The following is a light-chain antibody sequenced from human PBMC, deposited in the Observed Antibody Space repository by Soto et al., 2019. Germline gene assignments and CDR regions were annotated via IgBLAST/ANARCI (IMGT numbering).Light chain of an antibody. V-gene: IGKV2-30*01. Sequence: DVVMTQSPLSLPVTLGQPASISCRSSQSLLYSDGNTYLNWFHQRPGQSPRRLIYKVSNRDSGVPSRFSGSGSGTDFTLTISSLQPEDFATYYCQQANSFPLFTFGPGTKVDIK. CDR3: QQANSFPLFT. CDR2: KVS. J-gene: IGKJ3*01. CDR1: QSLLYSDGNTY.